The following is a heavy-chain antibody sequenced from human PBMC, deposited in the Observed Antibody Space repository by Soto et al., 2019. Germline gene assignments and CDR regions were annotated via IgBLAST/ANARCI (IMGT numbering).Heavy chain of an antibody. Sequence: GWSLRVSCAASGFTFSEFGMHWVRQAPGKGLDWVAIIASDGNNKFYADSVRGRFTISRDNSNNMVYLEIDSLRPDDTAVYYCANNRLGKPYYYYNVMDIWGPGTRFTVSS. CDR3: ANNRLGKPYYYYNVMDI. V-gene: IGHV3-30*18. CDR2: IASDGNNK. D-gene: IGHD3-16*02. J-gene: IGHJ6*02. CDR1: GFTFSEFG.